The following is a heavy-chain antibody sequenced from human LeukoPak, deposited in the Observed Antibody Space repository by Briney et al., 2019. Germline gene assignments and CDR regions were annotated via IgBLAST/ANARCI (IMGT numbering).Heavy chain of an antibody. D-gene: IGHD3-10*01. CDR2: IYTSGGT. Sequence: PSETLSFTCTASGGSISSYYWSWIRQPAGKGREWIGRIYTSGGTNYNPSLKSRVTISVDKSKTQFSLKLSSVTAADRAVYYCARGGSQYFDLWGRGTLASVSS. J-gene: IGHJ2*01. V-gene: IGHV4-4*07. CDR1: GGSISSYY. CDR3: ARGGSQYFDL.